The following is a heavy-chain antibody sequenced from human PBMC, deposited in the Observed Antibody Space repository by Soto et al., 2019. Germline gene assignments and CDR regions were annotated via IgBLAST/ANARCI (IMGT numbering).Heavy chain of an antibody. Sequence: PSETLSLTCTVSGGSISSYYWSWIRQPPGKGLEWIGYIYHGGSTYYNPSLKSRVTISVDRSKNQFSLKLSSVTAADTAVYYCARTTSGSYNPFDYSGQGTLVTVS. CDR3: ARTTSGSYNPFDY. CDR2: IYHGGST. D-gene: IGHD1-26*01. V-gene: IGHV4-59*12. J-gene: IGHJ4*02. CDR1: GGSISSYY.